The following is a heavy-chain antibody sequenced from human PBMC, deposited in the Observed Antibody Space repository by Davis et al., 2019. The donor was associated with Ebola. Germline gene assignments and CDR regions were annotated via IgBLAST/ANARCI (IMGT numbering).Heavy chain of an antibody. V-gene: IGHV1-3*01. J-gene: IGHJ6*03. CDR1: GYTFTSYA. CDR3: ARVECSGGSCTRHYYYYMDV. CDR2: INAGNGNT. Sequence: ASVKVSCKASGYTFTSYAMHWVRQAPGQRLEWMGWINAGNGNTKYSQKFQGRVTITADESTSTAYMELSSLRSEDRAVYYWARVECSGGSCTRHYYYYMDVWGKGTTVTVSS. D-gene: IGHD2-15*01.